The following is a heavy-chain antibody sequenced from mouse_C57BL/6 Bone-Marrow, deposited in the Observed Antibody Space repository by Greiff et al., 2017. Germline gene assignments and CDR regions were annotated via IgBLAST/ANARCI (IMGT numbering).Heavy chain of an antibody. CDR1: GFTFSSYA. J-gene: IGHJ4*01. V-gene: IGHV5-4*01. CDR3: ARDQELYDYGYARDY. CDR2: ISDGGSYT. D-gene: IGHD2-4*01. Sequence: EVQGVESGGGLVKPGGSLKLSCAASGFTFSSYAMSWVRQTPEKRLEWVATISDGGSYTYYPDNVQGRFTISRDNAKNNLYLQMSHLKSEDTAMYYCARDQELYDYGYARDYWGQGTSVTVSS.